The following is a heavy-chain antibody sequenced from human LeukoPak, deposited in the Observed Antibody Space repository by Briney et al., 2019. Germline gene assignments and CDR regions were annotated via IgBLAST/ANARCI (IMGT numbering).Heavy chain of an antibody. CDR1: VSSVTGFY. Sequence: GASVKVSCKASVSSVTGFYIHWVRQAPGQGLEWMGWMNATSGGANYAQGFRGSLTMTRDTSITTAYMDLSSLTSDDTAMYYCITSSAYSTSWGAFDIWGQGTMVTVSS. V-gene: IGHV1-2*02. J-gene: IGHJ3*02. D-gene: IGHD2-2*01. CDR2: MNATSGGA. CDR3: ITSSAYSTSWGAFDI.